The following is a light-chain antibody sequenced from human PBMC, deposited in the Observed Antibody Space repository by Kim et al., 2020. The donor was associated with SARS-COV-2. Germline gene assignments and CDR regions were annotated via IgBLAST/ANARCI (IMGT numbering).Light chain of an antibody. CDR1: SSDVGSYNR. CDR2: EVS. CDR3: CSYAGSSTYVV. J-gene: IGLJ2*01. Sequence: QSVTISCTRTSSDVGSYNRVSWYQQHPGKAPKLMIYEVSKRPSGVSNRFSGSKSGNTASLTISGLQAEDEADYYCCSYAGSSTYVVFGGGTQLTVL. V-gene: IGLV2-23*02.